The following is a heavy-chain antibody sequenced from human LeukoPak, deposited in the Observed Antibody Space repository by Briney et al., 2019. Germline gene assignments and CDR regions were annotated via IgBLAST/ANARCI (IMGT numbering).Heavy chain of an antibody. Sequence: SETLSLTCTVSGYAISSGLFWGWIRQPPGKRLEWIGSIDHSGTTYYNPSLKSRVTILVDTSKNQFSLRLSSVTAADTAMYYCVRDIPTGHFDYWGQGSLVTVSS. CDR3: VRDIPTGHFDY. CDR1: GYAISSGLF. J-gene: IGHJ4*02. V-gene: IGHV4-38-2*02. D-gene: IGHD2-8*02. CDR2: IDHSGTT.